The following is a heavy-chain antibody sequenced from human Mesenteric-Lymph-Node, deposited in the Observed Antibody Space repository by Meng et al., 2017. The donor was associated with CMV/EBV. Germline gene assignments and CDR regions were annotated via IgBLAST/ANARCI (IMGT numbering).Heavy chain of an antibody. CDR3: ARDLFLEWNY. V-gene: IGHV3-21*01. J-gene: IGHJ4*02. CDR2: ISSSSSYI. D-gene: IGHD3-3*01. CDR1: GFTVSSNY. Sequence: GESLKISCAASGFTVSSNYMSWVRQAPGKGLEWVSSISSSSSYIYYADSVKGRFTISRDNAKNSLYLQMNSLRAEDTAVYYCARDLFLEWNYWGQGTLVTVSS.